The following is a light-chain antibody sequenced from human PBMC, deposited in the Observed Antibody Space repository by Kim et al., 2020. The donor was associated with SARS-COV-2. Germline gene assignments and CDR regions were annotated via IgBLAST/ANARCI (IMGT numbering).Light chain of an antibody. Sequence: STINCKSSQNVLYSSHIKNYLAWYQQKPGQPPKLLIYWASTRESGVPDRFSGSGSGTDFTLTISSLQAEDVAVYYCQQYYRTPPTFGGGTKVDIK. V-gene: IGKV4-1*01. CDR1: QNVLYSSHIKNY. CDR3: QQYYRTPPT. J-gene: IGKJ4*01. CDR2: WAS.